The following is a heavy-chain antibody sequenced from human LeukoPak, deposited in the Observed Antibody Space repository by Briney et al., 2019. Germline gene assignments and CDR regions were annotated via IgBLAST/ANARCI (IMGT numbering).Heavy chain of an antibody. D-gene: IGHD6-19*01. V-gene: IGHV3-23*01. Sequence: GRTLRLSCAASGFTFSSYAISWVRQAPQKGLEWVSAISGSGGSTYYADSAKGRFTISRDNSKNTLYLQMISLRAEDTAVYYYAKLRAVAGNIDDWGQGTLVTVSS. CDR1: GFTFSSYA. CDR3: AKLRAVAGNIDD. CDR2: ISGSGGST. J-gene: IGHJ4*02.